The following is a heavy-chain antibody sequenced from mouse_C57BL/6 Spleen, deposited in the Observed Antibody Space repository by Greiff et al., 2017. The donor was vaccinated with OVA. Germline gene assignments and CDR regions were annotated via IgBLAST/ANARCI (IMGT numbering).Heavy chain of an antibody. CDR1: GFTFSDYG. CDR2: ISSGSSTI. CDR3: ARKMRLRPYFDY. Sequence: EVMLVESGGGLVKPGGSLKLSCAASGFTFSDYGMHWVRQAPEKGLEWVAYISSGSSTIYYADTVKGRFTISRDNAKNTLFLQMTSLRSEDTAMYYCARKMRLRPYFDYCGQGTTLTVSS. V-gene: IGHV5-17*01. J-gene: IGHJ2*01. D-gene: IGHD2-4*01.